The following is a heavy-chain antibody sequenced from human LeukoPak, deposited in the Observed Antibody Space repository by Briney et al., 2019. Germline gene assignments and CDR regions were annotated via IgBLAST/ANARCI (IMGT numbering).Heavy chain of an antibody. J-gene: IGHJ4*02. CDR3: VKDVCTSPRCLLYSDS. D-gene: IGHD2-2*01. CDR1: GFAFNNYA. V-gene: IGHV3-23*01. Sequence: PGGSLRLSCRTSGFAFNNYAMNRVRQPPGKGLEWVSGISGFNTYYADSVNGRFTISRDNSKNVLYLQMNRLRVEDTAVYYCVKDVCTSPRCLLYSDSWGQGALVTVSS. CDR2: ISGFNT.